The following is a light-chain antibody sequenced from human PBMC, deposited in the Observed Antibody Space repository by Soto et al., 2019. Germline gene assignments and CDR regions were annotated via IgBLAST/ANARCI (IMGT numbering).Light chain of an antibody. CDR1: SSAVGGYKY. V-gene: IGLV2-14*01. Sequence: SALTQPASVSGSPGQSITISCTGTSSAVGGYKYVSWYQHHPGKAPKLMIYEVSNRPSGVSNRFSGSKSGNTASLTISGLQAEDEADYYCLSYTSTNTRVFGGGTKVTVL. J-gene: IGLJ2*01. CDR2: EVS. CDR3: LSYTSTNTRV.